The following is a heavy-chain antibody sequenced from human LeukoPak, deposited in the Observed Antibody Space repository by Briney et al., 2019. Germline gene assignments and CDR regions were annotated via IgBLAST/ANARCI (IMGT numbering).Heavy chain of an antibody. CDR3: AGGSGSYRAFDI. CDR2: ISGSGGST. V-gene: IGHV3-23*01. J-gene: IGHJ3*02. D-gene: IGHD3-10*01. CDR1: GFTFSSYG. Sequence: GGSLRLSCAASGFTFSSYGMSWVRQAPGKGLEWVSAISGSGGSTYYADSVKGRFTISRDNSKNTLYLQMNSLRAEDTAVYYCAGGSGSYRAFDIWGQGTMVTVSS.